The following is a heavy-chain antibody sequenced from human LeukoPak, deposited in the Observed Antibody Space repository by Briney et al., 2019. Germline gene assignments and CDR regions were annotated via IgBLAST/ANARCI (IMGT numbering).Heavy chain of an antibody. CDR2: INPNSGGT. CDR1: GYTFTGYY. CDR3: ARFRNLYCSSTSCYGGSDY. D-gene: IGHD2-2*01. Sequence: ASVKVSCKASGYTFTGYYMHWVRQAPGQGLEWMGRINPNSGGTNYAQKFQGRVTMIRDTSISTAYMELSRLRSDDTAVYYCARFRNLYCSSTSCYGGSDYWGQGTLVTVSS. J-gene: IGHJ4*02. V-gene: IGHV1-2*06.